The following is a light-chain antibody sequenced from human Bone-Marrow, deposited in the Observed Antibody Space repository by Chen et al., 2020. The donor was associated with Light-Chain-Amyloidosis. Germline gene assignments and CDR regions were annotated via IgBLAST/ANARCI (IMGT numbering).Light chain of an antibody. CDR1: TGNIDGYNY. Sequence: QSALAQPASVSGSPGQSITISCTGTTGNIDGYNYVSWYQHNPGRAPTLILYEVSIRPSGVSNRFSDSKSGNPASLTISVLQADEEADYSCNSYSKSNSPYVFGTGTTVTVL. V-gene: IGLV2-14*01. CDR3: NSYSKSNSPYV. CDR2: EVS. J-gene: IGLJ1*01.